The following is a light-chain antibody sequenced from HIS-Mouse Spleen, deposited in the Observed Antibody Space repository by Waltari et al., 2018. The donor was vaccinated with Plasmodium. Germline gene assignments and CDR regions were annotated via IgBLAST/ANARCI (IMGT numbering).Light chain of an antibody. CDR3: QQYNSLIT. CDR1: QSIISW. Sequence: DIQMTQSPSTLSASVGDRVTITCRASQSIISWLAWYQQKPGKAPTLLIYKASSLESGVPLRCSGSGSGTELTLTISSLQTDDFATYYCQQYNSLITFGGGTKVEIK. CDR2: KAS. V-gene: IGKV1-5*03. J-gene: IGKJ4*01.